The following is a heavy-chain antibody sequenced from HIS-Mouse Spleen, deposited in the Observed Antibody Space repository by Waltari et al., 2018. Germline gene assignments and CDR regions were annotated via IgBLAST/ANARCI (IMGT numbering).Heavy chain of an antibody. V-gene: IGHV3-74*01. CDR3: ARDLELDAFDI. D-gene: IGHD1-1*01. Sequence: GFTFSSYWMHWVRQAPGKGLVWVSRINSDGSSTSYADSVKGRFTISRDNAKNTLYLQMNSLRAEDTAVYYCARDLELDAFDIWGQGTMVTVSS. CDR2: INSDGSST. J-gene: IGHJ3*02. CDR1: GFTFSSYW.